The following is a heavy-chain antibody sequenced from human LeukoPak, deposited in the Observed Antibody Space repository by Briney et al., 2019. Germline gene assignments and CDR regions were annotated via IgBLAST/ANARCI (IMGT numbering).Heavy chain of an antibody. CDR1: GGTLNTHI. D-gene: IGHD3-10*01. CDR2: ITPIIDVS. Sequence: SVKVSCKASGGTLNTHIFTWVRQAPGQGLEWMGKITPIIDVSKYAQKFQGRLTITADKSTATVYMELSGLKSEDTAVYYCARTKLWFGEPYYFDYWGQGTLVTVSS. J-gene: IGHJ4*02. V-gene: IGHV1-69*02. CDR3: ARTKLWFGEPYYFDY.